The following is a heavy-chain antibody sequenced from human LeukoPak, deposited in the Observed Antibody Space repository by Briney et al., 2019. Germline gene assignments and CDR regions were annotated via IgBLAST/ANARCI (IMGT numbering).Heavy chain of an antibody. J-gene: IGHJ4*02. CDR3: AMIVDTLVSDY. D-gene: IGHD5-18*01. Sequence: SETLSLTCTVSGGSLSSSSYYWGWIRQPPGKGLEWIGRIYHSGSTYYNPSLKSRVTIPVDTTKTQFSLKLRSVTAADTAVYYGAMIVDTLVSDYWGQGTLVTVSS. CDR2: IYHSGST. CDR1: GGSLSSSSYY. V-gene: IGHV4-39*01.